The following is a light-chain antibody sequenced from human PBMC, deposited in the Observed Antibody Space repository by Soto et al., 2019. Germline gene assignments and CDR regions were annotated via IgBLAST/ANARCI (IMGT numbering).Light chain of an antibody. V-gene: IGLV2-14*01. CDR3: SSYTSSSTLV. J-gene: IGLJ3*02. Sequence: QSVLTQPASVSGSPGQSITISCTGTSSDVGGYNYVSWCQQPPGKAPKLMIYDVSNRPSGVSIRFSGSKSGNTASLTISGLQAEDEADYYCSSYTSSSTLVFGGGTKLTVL. CDR2: DVS. CDR1: SSDVGGYNY.